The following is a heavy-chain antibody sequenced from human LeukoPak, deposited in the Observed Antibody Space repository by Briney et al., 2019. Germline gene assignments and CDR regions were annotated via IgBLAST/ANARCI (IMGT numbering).Heavy chain of an antibody. Sequence: SVKVSCKASGGTFSSYAISWVRQAPGQGLEWMGGIIPIFGTANYAQKFQGRVTITTDESTTTAYMELSSLRSEDTAVYYCASEESGELPTLWGQGTLVTVSS. D-gene: IGHD1-26*01. CDR2: IIPIFGTA. CDR1: GGTFSSYA. V-gene: IGHV1-69*05. CDR3: ASEESGELPTL. J-gene: IGHJ4*02.